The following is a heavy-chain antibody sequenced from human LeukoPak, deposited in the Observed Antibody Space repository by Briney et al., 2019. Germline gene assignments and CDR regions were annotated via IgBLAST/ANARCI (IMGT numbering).Heavy chain of an antibody. Sequence: GGSLRLSCAASGFTFSSYAMHWVRQAPGKGLEWVAVISYDGSNKYYADSVKGRFTISRDNSKNTLYLQMSSLRAEDTAVYYCARGAGYNLQAYTDYWGQGTLVTVSS. CDR3: ARGAGYNLQAYTDY. J-gene: IGHJ4*02. D-gene: IGHD1-14*01. V-gene: IGHV3-30-3*01. CDR2: ISYDGSNK. CDR1: GFTFSSYA.